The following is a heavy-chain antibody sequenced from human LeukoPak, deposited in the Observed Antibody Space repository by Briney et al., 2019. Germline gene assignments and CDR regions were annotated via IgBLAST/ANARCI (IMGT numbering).Heavy chain of an antibody. D-gene: IGHD2-15*01. CDR2: ISSSSYSYI. Sequence: GGSLRLSCAASGFTFSNYSMNWVRQAPGKGLEWVSSISSSSYSYIYYADSVKGRFTSSRDNAKNSLYLQMNSLRAEDTAVYCCARDQGYYTGGSWYSDRGVDAFDIWGQGTMVTVSS. CDR3: ARDQGYYTGGSWYSDRGVDAFDI. V-gene: IGHV3-21*01. CDR1: GFTFSNYS. J-gene: IGHJ3*02.